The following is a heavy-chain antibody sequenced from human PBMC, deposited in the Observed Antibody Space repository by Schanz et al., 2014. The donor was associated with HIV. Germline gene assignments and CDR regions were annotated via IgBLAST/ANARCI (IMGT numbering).Heavy chain of an antibody. J-gene: IGHJ6*02. CDR1: GFTFSTSW. CDR3: AREASLEWLYVVDV. Sequence: EVQLVQSGGGLVKPGGSLRISCAASGFTFSTSWMHWVRQAPGKGLVWVSRISSDGSSTSYADSVKGRFTISRDNAKNTLYLQTNSLRGEDTAVYYCAREASLEWLYVVDVWGQGTTVTVSS. CDR2: ISSDGSST. D-gene: IGHD3-3*01. V-gene: IGHV3-74*01.